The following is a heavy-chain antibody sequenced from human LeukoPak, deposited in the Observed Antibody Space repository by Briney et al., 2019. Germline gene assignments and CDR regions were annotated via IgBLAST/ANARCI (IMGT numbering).Heavy chain of an antibody. D-gene: IGHD7-27*01. V-gene: IGHV4-61*02. CDR2: IYTSGST. CDR3: ASELGGYYYYMDV. Sequence: PSQTLSLTCTVSGGFISSGSYYWRWIRQPAGKGLEWIGRIYTSGSTNYNPSLKSRVTISVDTSKNQFSLKLSSVTAADTAVYYCASELGGYYYYMDVWGKGTTVTVSS. J-gene: IGHJ6*03. CDR1: GGFISSGSYY.